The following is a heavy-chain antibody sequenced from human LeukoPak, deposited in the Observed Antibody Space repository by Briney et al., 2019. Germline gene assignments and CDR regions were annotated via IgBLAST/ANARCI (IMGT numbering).Heavy chain of an antibody. CDR3: ASGGWTGTLGY. CDR2: IIPIFGTA. CDR1: GGTFSSYA. Sequence: VASVKVSCKASGGTFSSYAISWVRQAPGQGLEWMGGIIPIFGTANYAQKFQGRVTITADESTSTAYMELSSLRSEDTAVYYCASGGWTGTLGYWGQGTLVTVSS. V-gene: IGHV1-69*13. J-gene: IGHJ4*02. D-gene: IGHD6-19*01.